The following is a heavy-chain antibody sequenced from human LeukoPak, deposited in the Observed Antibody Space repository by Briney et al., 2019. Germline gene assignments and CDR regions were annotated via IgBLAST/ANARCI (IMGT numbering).Heavy chain of an antibody. CDR1: GCTFSSYA. CDR3: AIIPEEDYDTY. D-gene: IGHD3-22*01. CDR2: IIPIFGTA. J-gene: IGHJ4*02. Sequence: SVKVSCKASGCTFSSYAISWVRQAPGQGLEWMGGIIPIFGTANYAQKFQGRVTITTDESTSTAYMELSSLRSEDTAVYYCAIIPEEDYDTYWGQGTLVTVSS. V-gene: IGHV1-69*05.